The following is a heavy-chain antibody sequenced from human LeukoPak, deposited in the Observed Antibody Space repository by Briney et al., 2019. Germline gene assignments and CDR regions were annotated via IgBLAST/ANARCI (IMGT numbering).Heavy chain of an antibody. CDR3: ARSSLSEMATIGA. CDR1: GGSISSYY. Sequence: ASETLSLTCTVSGGSISSYYWSWIRQPPGKGLEWIGYIYYSGSTNYNPSLKSRVTISVDTSKNQFSLKLSSVTAADTAVYYCARSSLSEMATIGAWGQGTLVTVSS. CDR2: IYYSGST. D-gene: IGHD5-24*01. V-gene: IGHV4-59*01. J-gene: IGHJ5*02.